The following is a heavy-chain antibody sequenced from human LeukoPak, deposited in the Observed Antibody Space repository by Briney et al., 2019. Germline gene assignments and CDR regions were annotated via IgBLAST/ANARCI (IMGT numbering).Heavy chain of an antibody. D-gene: IGHD2-2*01. CDR1: GFAFSSYA. V-gene: IGHV3-23*01. CDR2: ISGSGGST. J-gene: IGHJ4*02. CDR3: AKALGYCSSTSCYPLFDY. Sequence: GGSLRLSCAASGFAFSSYAMSWVRQAPGKGLEWVSAISGSGGSTYYADSAKGRFTISRDNSKNTLYLQMNSLRAEDTAVYYCAKALGYCSSTSCYPLFDYWGQGTLVTVSS.